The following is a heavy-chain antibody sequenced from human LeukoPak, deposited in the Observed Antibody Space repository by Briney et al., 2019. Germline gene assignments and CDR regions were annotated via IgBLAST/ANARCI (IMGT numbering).Heavy chain of an antibody. CDR2: ISYDGSNK. Sequence: GGSLRLSCAASGFTFSSYGMHWVRQAPGKGLEWVAVISYDGSNKYYADSVKGRFTISRDNSKNTLYLQMNSLRAEDTAVYYCATGGKYDPYYFDYWGQGTLVTVSS. V-gene: IGHV3-30*03. D-gene: IGHD4-23*01. CDR1: GFTFSSYG. J-gene: IGHJ4*02. CDR3: ATGGKYDPYYFDY.